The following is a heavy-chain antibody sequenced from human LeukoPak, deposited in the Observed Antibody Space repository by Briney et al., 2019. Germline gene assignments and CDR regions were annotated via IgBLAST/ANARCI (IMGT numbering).Heavy chain of an antibody. Sequence: GGSLRLSYAASGFTFSSYALSWVRQAPGKGLEWVSAITGSGSSTYYADSVKGRFTISRDNSRNTLYLQMNSLRADDTAVYYCAKDARPDQYGDYVVAWGQGTLVTVSS. CDR1: GFTFSSYA. V-gene: IGHV3-23*01. CDR3: AKDARPDQYGDYVVA. CDR2: ITGSGSST. J-gene: IGHJ5*02. D-gene: IGHD4-17*01.